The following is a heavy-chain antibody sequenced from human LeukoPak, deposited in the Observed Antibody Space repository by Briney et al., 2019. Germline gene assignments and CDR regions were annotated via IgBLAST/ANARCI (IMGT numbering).Heavy chain of an antibody. CDR3: AKGKAYNTDNWFDP. CDR1: GFTFSDYY. J-gene: IGHJ5*02. Sequence: GGSLRLSCAASGFTFSDYYMSWIRQAPGKGLEWVSYISSSGSTIYYADSVKGRFTISRDNAKNSLYLQMNSLRAEDTAVYYCAKGKAYNTDNWFDPWGQGTLVTVSS. CDR2: ISSSGSTI. D-gene: IGHD5-18*01. V-gene: IGHV3-11*01.